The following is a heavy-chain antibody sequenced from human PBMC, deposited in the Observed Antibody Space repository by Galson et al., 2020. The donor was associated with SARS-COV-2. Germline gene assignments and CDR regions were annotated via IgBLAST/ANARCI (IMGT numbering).Heavy chain of an antibody. CDR2: TYYRSKWYN. CDR3: ARGPSIAADCYFDY. CDR1: GDSVSSNSAA. J-gene: IGHJ4*02. Sequence: SQTLSLTCAISGDSVSSNSAAWNWIRQSPSRGLEWLGGTYYRSKWYNDYAVSVKGRITFNPDTSKNQFSLQLSSLTPEDTAVYYCARGPSIAADCYFDYWGQGTLVTVSS. D-gene: IGHD6-13*01. V-gene: IGHV6-1*01.